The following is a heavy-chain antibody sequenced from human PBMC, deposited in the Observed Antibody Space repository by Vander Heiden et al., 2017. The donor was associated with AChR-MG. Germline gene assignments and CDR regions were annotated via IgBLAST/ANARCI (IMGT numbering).Heavy chain of an antibody. D-gene: IGHD3-22*01. CDR3: AKDKAYYYDSSGYVADAFDI. V-gene: IGHV3-9*01. Sequence: EVQLVESGGGLVQPGRSLRLSCAAPGFTFDDYAMHWVRQAPGKGRGWGSGISWNSVSIGYADSVKGRFTISSDNAKNSLYLQMNSLRAEDTALYYCAKDKAYYYDSSGYVADAFDIWGQGTMVTVSS. CDR1: GFTFDDYA. J-gene: IGHJ3*02. CDR2: ISWNSVSI.